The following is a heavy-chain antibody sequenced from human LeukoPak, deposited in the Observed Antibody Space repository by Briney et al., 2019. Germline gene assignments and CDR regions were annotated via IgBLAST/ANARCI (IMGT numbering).Heavy chain of an antibody. Sequence: SETLSLTCTVSGGSISSSSYYWGWIRQPPGKGLEWTGSIYYSGSTYYNPSLKSRVTISVDKSKNQFSLKLRSVTAADTAVYYCARMKGDYWGQGTLVTVSS. CDR3: ARMKGDY. J-gene: IGHJ4*02. CDR1: GGSISSSSYY. CDR2: IYYSGST. V-gene: IGHV4-39*07.